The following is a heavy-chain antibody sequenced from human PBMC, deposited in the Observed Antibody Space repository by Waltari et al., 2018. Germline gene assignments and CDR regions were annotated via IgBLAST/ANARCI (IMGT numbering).Heavy chain of an antibody. CDR2: IYYSGST. V-gene: IGHV4-39*01. CDR3: ARAARILITFGGVSAFDP. D-gene: IGHD3-16*01. J-gene: IGHJ5*02. CDR1: GASITNTSSY. Sequence: QVQLQASGPGLVKPSETLSLTCSVSGASITNTSSYWAWIRQPPGKGLECIGNIYYSGSTYYNPSLNSRVTMSVDTSKNQFSLNLNSVTAADTAVYYCARAARILITFGGVSAFDPWG.